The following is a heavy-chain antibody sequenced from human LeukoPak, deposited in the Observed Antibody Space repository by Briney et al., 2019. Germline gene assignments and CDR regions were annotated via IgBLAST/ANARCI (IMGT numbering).Heavy chain of an antibody. CDR2: IDSSGSYT. CDR1: GFAFGNYA. D-gene: IGHD5-18*01. Sequence: PGGSLRLSCAASGFAFGNYAIGWVRQAPGKGLEWVSSIDSSGSYTPSADSVKGRFTISRDNSKNTLYLQMNSLRAEDTAVYYCANTYQYVDTAMVTIFDYWGQGTLVTVSS. V-gene: IGHV3-23*01. J-gene: IGHJ4*02. CDR3: ANTYQYVDTAMVTIFDY.